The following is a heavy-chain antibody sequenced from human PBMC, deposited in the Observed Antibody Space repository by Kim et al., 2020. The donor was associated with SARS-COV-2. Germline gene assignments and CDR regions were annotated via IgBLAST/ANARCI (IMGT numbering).Heavy chain of an antibody. CDR2: IWYDGSNK. Sequence: GGSLRLSCAASGFTFSSYCMHWVRQAPGKGLEWVAVIWYDGSNKYYADSVKGRFTISRNNSKNTLYLQVNSLRAEETAVYYCARDGQVRFGEFALYYYGMNVWGQGTTVTVSS. CDR3: ARDGQVRFGEFALYYYGMNV. D-gene: IGHD3-10*01. CDR1: GFTFSSYC. V-gene: IGHV3-33*01. J-gene: IGHJ6*02.